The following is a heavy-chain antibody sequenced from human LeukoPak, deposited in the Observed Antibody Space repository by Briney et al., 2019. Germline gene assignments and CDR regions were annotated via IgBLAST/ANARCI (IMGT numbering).Heavy chain of an antibody. V-gene: IGHV1-18*01. CDR3: ARDGRPRVPSVENWFDP. CDR2: ISTYNGNT. CDR1: GYTFTSYG. D-gene: IGHD2-2*01. J-gene: IGHJ5*02. Sequence: GASVKVSCKASGYTFTSYGISWVRQAPGQGLEWMGWISTYNGNTNYAQKLQGRVTMTTDTSTSTAYMELGSLRSDDTAVYYCARDGRPRVPSVENWFDPWGQGTLVTVSS.